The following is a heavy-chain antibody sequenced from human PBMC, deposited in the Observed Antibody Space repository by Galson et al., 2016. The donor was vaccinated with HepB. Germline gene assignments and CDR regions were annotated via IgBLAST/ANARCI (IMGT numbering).Heavy chain of an antibody. CDR2: ISGSGGGTYT. CDR3: SEVGDRDSSYYMDV. Sequence: SLRLSCAASRSTFSTFGMSWVRQAPGKGLEWVSAISGSGGGTYTYYADSVKGRFTISRDYSKNTVYLQMSSLRAEDTAVYYCSEVGDRDSSYYMDVWGKGTTVTVSS. CDR1: RSTFSTFG. D-gene: IGHD3-16*01. J-gene: IGHJ6*03. V-gene: IGHV3-23*01.